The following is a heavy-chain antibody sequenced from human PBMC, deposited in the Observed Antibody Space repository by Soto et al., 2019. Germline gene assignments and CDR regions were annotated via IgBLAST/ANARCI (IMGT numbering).Heavy chain of an antibody. CDR2: IYYSGST. Sequence: SETLSLTCTVSGGSISSGGYYWSWIRKHPGKGLEWIGYIYYSGSTYYNPSLKSRVTISVDTSKNQFSLKLSSVTAADTAVYYCARGGWFGEFPNWFDPWGQGTLVTVSS. CDR3: ARGGWFGEFPNWFDP. J-gene: IGHJ5*02. V-gene: IGHV4-31*03. CDR1: GGSISSGGYY. D-gene: IGHD3-10*01.